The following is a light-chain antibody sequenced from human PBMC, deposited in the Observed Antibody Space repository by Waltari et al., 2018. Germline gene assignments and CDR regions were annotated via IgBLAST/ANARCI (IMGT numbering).Light chain of an antibody. V-gene: IGKV4-1*01. CDR3: QQYYSIPYT. CDR1: QSLLHFSNNEFY. Sequence: DIVMTQSPEYLAVSLGGRATLHCQSSQSLLHFSNNEFYLAWYQQKPGQSPKLLVHWASTRESGVPDRFSGSGSGREFTLTISSLQAEDVAVYYCQQYYSIPYTFGQGTRLEIK. J-gene: IGKJ2*01. CDR2: WAS.